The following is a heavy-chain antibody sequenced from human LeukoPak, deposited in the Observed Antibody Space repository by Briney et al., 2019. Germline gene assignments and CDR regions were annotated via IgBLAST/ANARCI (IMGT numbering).Heavy chain of an antibody. D-gene: IGHD3-22*01. V-gene: IGHV4-39*07. CDR3: ARGPNYYDSSGYPVSAFDI. CDR2: IYYSGST. CDR1: GGSISSSSYY. Sequence: SETLSLTCTVSGGSISSSSYYWGWIRQPPGKGLEWIGSIYYSGSTYYNPSLKSRVTISVDTSKNQFSLKLSSVTAADTAVYYCARGPNYYDSSGYPVSAFDIWGQGTMVTVSS. J-gene: IGHJ3*02.